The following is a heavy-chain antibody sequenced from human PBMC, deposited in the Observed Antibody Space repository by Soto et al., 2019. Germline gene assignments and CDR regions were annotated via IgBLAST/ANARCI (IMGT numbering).Heavy chain of an antibody. CDR3: ARESEDLTSNFDY. CDR1: GFTFTRDS. V-gene: IGHV3-21*01. Sequence: GGSLRLSCAASGFTFTRDSMNWVRQAPGKGLEWVSSISSTTNYIYYADSMKGRFTVSRDNAKNSVYLEMNSLSAEDTAVYYCARESEDLTSNFDYWGQGTLVTVSS. J-gene: IGHJ4*02. CDR2: ISSTTNYI.